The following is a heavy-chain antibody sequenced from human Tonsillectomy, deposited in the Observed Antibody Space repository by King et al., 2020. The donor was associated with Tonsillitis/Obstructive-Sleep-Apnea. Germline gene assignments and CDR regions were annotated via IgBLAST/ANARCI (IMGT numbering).Heavy chain of an antibody. CDR1: GFSLSTSPLR. Sequence: ITLKESGPTLLKPTQTLTLTCTFSGFSLSTSPLRVGWIRQPPGKPLEWLAVIYWDDDKRYNPSLKSRLTITKDTSKNQVVLTMTNVDPVDTATYYCAHGAYNNNWPRVLIWFDPWGQGTLVTVSS. J-gene: IGHJ5*02. D-gene: IGHD1-1*01. CDR3: AHGAYNNNWPRVLIWFDP. V-gene: IGHV2-5*02. CDR2: IYWDDDK.